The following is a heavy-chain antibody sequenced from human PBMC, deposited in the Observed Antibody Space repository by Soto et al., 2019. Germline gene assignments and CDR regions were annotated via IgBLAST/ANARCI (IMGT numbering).Heavy chain of an antibody. Sequence: GESLKISCAASGFTFSSYAMSWVRQAPGKGLEWVSAISGSGGSTYYADSVKGRFTISRDNSKNTLYLQMNSLRAEDTAVYYCAKGGYYDSSGYPSYYYYGMDVWGQGTTVTVSS. CDR3: AKGGYYDSSGYPSYYYYGMDV. CDR1: GFTFSSYA. V-gene: IGHV3-23*01. J-gene: IGHJ6*02. D-gene: IGHD3-22*01. CDR2: ISGSGGST.